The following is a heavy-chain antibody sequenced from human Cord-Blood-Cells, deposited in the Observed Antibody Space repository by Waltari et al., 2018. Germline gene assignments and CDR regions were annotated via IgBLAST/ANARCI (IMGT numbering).Heavy chain of an antibody. CDR3: ARMDYGDFDY. D-gene: IGHD4-17*01. V-gene: IGHV4-34*01. Sequence: QVQLQQWGAGLLKPSETLSLTCAVYGGSFRGYYWSWIRQPPGKGLEWIGEINHSGSTNYNPSLKSRVTISVDTSKNQFSLKLSSVTAADTAVYYCARMDYGDFDYWGQGTLVTVSS. J-gene: IGHJ4*02. CDR2: INHSGST. CDR1: GGSFRGYY.